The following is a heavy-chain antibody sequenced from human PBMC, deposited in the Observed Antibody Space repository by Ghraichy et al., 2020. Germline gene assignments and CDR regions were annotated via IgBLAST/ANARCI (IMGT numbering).Heavy chain of an antibody. J-gene: IGHJ4*02. V-gene: IGHV3-23*01. D-gene: IGHD6-13*01. Sequence: GGSLRFSCAASGFTFSSYAMSWVRQAPGKGLEWVSTIRSSGSGTYYADSVKGRFTISRDNSKNTLYLQINSLRAEDTAVYYCARNHGSSWYTFDYWGQGTLVTVSS. CDR3: ARNHGSSWYTFDY. CDR2: IRSSGSGT. CDR1: GFTFSSYA.